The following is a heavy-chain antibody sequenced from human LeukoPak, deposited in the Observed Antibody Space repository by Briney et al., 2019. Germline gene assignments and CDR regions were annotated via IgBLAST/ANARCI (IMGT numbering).Heavy chain of an antibody. CDR3: ARPEWELVPYAFDI. CDR1: GGSISSYY. CDR2: IYYSGST. Sequence: SETLSLTCTVSGGSISSYYWSWIRQPPGKGLEWIGYIYYSGSTNYNPSLKSRVTISADTSKNQFSLKPSSVIAADTAVYYCARPEWELVPYAFDIWGQGTMVTVSS. D-gene: IGHD1-26*01. V-gene: IGHV4-59*08. J-gene: IGHJ3*02.